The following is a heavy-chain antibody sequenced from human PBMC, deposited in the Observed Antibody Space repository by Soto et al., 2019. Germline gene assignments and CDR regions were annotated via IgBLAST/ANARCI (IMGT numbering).Heavy chain of an antibody. CDR3: ARVDFWSGYQLYYYYYGMDV. J-gene: IGHJ6*02. CDR1: GYSFTSCW. CDR2: IYPGDSDT. D-gene: IGHD3-3*01. V-gene: IGHV5-51*01. Sequence: GESLKISCKGSGYSFTSCWIGWVRQMPGKCLEWMGIIYPGDSDTRYSPSFQGQVTISADKSISTAYLQWSSLKASDTAMYYSARVDFWSGYQLYYYYYGMDVWGQGTTVTVSS.